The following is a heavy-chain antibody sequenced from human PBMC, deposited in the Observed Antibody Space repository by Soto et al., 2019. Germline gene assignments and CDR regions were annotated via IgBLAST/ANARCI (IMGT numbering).Heavy chain of an antibody. CDR3: ATVAHAYYQDFDY. CDR2: FDPEDGET. Sequence: QVQLVKSGAEVKKPGASVKVSCKVSGYTLTELSMHWVRQAPGKGLEWMGGFDPEDGETIYAQKFQGRVTMSEDTSTDTAYMELRSLRYDDTAVYYCATVAHAYYQDFDYSGQGTLITVSS. CDR1: GYTLTELS. V-gene: IGHV1-24*01. J-gene: IGHJ4*02. D-gene: IGHD3-22*01.